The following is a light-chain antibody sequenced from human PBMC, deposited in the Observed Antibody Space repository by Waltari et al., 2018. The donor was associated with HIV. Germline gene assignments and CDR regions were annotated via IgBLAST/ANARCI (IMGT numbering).Light chain of an antibody. J-gene: IGKJ1*01. CDR2: RAS. CDR1: HSVSRW. CDR3: QEYSTSFWT. Sequence: DIQMTQLPSTLPASVGERRTLTCRASHSVSRWLAWYQQKPGKAPKVLIYRASSLESGVPSRFSGSGSGTEFNLTISTLQPEDFGTYYCQEYSTSFWTFGPGTTVEVK. V-gene: IGKV1-5*03.